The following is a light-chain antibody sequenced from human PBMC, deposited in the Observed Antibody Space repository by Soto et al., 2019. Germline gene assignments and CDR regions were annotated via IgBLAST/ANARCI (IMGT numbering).Light chain of an antibody. J-gene: IGKJ4*01. Sequence: EIVLTQSPGTLSLSPGERATLSCRASQSVSSGSLAWYHQKPGQAPRLLIYGASSRATGIPDRFSGSGSGTDFTLTINRLEPEDFAFYFCQQYGSSPLTFGGGTRVEI. CDR3: QQYGSSPLT. CDR1: QSVSSGS. V-gene: IGKV3-20*01. CDR2: GAS.